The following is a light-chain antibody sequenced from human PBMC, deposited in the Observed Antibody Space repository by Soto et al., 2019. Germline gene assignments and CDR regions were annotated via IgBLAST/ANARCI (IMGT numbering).Light chain of an antibody. CDR3: QEYSSPPYT. CDR2: WAS. Sequence: DIVMTQSPDSLAVSLGERATINCKSSQSILYSSNNKNQLAWYQQKPGQPPKLLFNWASTRESGGPDRLSGSAHGNDFTLTINTLQAEDVGVYYCQEYSSPPYTYGQGTGLEI. CDR1: QSILYSSNNKNQ. J-gene: IGKJ2*01. V-gene: IGKV4-1*01.